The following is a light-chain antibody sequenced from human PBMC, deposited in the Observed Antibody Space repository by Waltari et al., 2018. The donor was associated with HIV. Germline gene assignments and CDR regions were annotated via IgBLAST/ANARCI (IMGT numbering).Light chain of an antibody. CDR2: EFT. Sequence: QSALTQLPSVSGSLGHSVTISCTGTSRDIGASIRVTLHQQSPSTAPKLRITEFTHRPSGVPVRFSGSKSGNTASLTISGLQADDEADYYCSSYTTSSTWVFGGGTKLTVL. CDR3: SSYTTSSTWV. J-gene: IGLJ3*02. V-gene: IGLV2-18*02. CDR1: SRDIGASIR.